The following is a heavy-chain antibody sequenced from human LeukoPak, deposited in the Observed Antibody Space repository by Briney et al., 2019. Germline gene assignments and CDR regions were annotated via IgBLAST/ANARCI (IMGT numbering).Heavy chain of an antibody. V-gene: IGHV1-18*04. CDR2: ISAYNGNT. CDR3: ARVWGISPGIAVAGTFRYYFDY. CDR1: GYTFTSYG. Sequence: GASVKVSCMASGYTFTSYGISWVRQAPGPGLEWMGWISAYNGNTNYAQKLQGRVTMTTDTSTSTAYMELRSLRSDDTAVYYCARVWGISPGIAVAGTFRYYFDYWGQGTLVTVSS. J-gene: IGHJ4*02. D-gene: IGHD6-19*01.